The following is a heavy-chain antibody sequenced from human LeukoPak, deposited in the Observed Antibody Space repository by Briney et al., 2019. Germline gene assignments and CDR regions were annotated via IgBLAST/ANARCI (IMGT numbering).Heavy chain of an antibody. CDR2: ISAYNGNT. J-gene: IGHJ6*02. D-gene: IGHD6-19*01. Sequence: ASVKVSCKASGYTFTSYGISWVRQAPGQGLEGMGWISAYNGNTNYAQKLQGRVTMTTDTSTSTAYMELRSLRSDDTAVYYCARDKDSSGWSYYYYYGMDVWGQGTTVTVSS. CDR1: GYTFTSYG. CDR3: ARDKDSSGWSYYYYYGMDV. V-gene: IGHV1-18*01.